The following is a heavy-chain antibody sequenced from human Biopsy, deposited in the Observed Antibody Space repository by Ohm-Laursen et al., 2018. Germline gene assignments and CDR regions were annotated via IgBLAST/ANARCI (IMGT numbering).Heavy chain of an antibody. V-gene: IGHV4-59*07. CDR1: GGSMSGDY. CDR3: ARLYRLDDYWNDDPPDAFDV. CDR2: ISDRGTT. Sequence: SDTLSLTCSVSGGSMSGDYWSWIRRSPRKGLEWIGHISDRGTTNSNPSLRGRITISVDTSKNQFSLKLNSVSAADTALFFCARLYRLDDYWNDDPPDAFDVWGPGTMVTVSS. J-gene: IGHJ3*01. D-gene: IGHD3-3*01.